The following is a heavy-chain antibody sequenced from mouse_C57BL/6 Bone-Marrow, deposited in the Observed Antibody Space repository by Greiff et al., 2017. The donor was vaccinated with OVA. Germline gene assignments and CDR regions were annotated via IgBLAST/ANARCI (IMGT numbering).Heavy chain of an antibody. D-gene: IGHD3-2*02. CDR3: ARIRLWFAY. J-gene: IGHJ3*01. CDR2: IYPGDGDT. Sequence: VMLVESGPELVKPGASVKISCKASGYAFSSSWMNWVKQRPGKGLEWIGRIYPGDGDTNYNGKFKGKATLTADKSSSTAYMQLSSLTSEDSAVYFCARIRLWFAYWGQGTLVTVSA. CDR1: GYAFSSSW. V-gene: IGHV1-82*01.